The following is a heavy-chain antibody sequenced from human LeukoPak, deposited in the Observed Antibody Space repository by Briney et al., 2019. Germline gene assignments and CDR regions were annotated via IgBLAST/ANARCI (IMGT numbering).Heavy chain of an antibody. V-gene: IGHV3-48*03. Sequence: GGSLRLSCSASGFTFSSYEITWVRQAPGKGLEWVSYISRSGSTIYYAASVKGRFTISRDNAKNSLYLQMNSLRAEDTAVYYCARFVWGFPWFDPWGQGTLVTVSS. D-gene: IGHD3-16*01. CDR3: ARFVWGFPWFDP. J-gene: IGHJ5*02. CDR1: GFTFSSYE. CDR2: ISRSGSTI.